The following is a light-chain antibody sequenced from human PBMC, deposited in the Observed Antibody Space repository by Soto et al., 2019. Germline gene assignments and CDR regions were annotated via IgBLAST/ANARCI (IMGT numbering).Light chain of an antibody. CDR1: QSVSSSF. J-gene: IGKJ1*01. CDR3: QQYGSSPTT. V-gene: IGKV3-20*01. Sequence: ENGLTHYPVPIALSAGARATXSCRASQSVSSSFLAWYQQKVGQANRLLIYGASRRATGITDRFSRSGSGTDFTLTINRLEPEDFALYYCQQYGSSPTTFVQCTKLDIK. CDR2: GAS.